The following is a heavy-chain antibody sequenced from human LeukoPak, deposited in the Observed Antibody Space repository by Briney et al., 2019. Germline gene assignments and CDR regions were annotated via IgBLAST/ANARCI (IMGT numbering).Heavy chain of an antibody. CDR3: VRGPYGASISKWFDP. D-gene: IGHD4/OR15-4a*01. CDR2: IYYSGDT. Sequence: SETLSLTCTVSRGSISGYSWSWIRQSPRGGLEGIGYIYYSGDTAYNPSLRSRVTLSVDTSKNQFSLQLRSVTTADTAVYYCVRGPYGASISKWFDPWGQGTQVIVSP. CDR1: RGSISGYS. J-gene: IGHJ5*02. V-gene: IGHV4-59*01.